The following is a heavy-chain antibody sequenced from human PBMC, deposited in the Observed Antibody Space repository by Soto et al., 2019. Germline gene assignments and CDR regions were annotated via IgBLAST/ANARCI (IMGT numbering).Heavy chain of an antibody. J-gene: IGHJ6*02. Sequence: SETLSLTCTVSGGSISSNNYNWGWIRQPPGKGLEWIGNIYYSGSTYYNPSLKSRVTIAVDTSKNQFSLKLRSVTAADTAVYYCERNAYQPPNYSYYYGMDVCGQGTTVNVSS. D-gene: IGHD2-2*01. CDR2: IYYSGST. CDR3: ERNAYQPPNYSYYYGMDV. CDR1: GGSISSNNYN. V-gene: IGHV4-39*01.